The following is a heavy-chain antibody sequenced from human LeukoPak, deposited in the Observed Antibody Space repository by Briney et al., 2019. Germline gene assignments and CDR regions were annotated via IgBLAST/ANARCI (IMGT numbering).Heavy chain of an antibody. J-gene: IGHJ6*03. V-gene: IGHV3-30*03. D-gene: IGHD3-16*01. CDR2: ISYDGRRK. CDR1: GFSFSKYG. CDR3: ATERAGERPRPLLNYYYMDV. Sequence: GGSLRLSCAASGFSFSKYGMHWVRQVPGKGLEWVALISYDGRRKYYADSMKGRFTISRDNFKNTLNLQMNSLRAEDTAVYYCATERAGERPRPLLNYYYMDVWGKGTTVTISS.